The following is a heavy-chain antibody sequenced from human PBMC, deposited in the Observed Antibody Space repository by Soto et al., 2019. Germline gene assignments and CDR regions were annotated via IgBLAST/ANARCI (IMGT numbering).Heavy chain of an antibody. Sequence: PGGSLRLSCAASGFTFSNAWMSWVRQAPGKGLEWVGRIKSKTDGGTTDYAAPVNGKCTISRHHSKHTLYLQMNSLRTEDTAVYYCAKDLYSYVCGSNRYTDRRQYHYAMDVWGQGTTVTVSS. D-gene: IGHD3-16*02. V-gene: IGHV3-15*01. CDR2: IKSKTDGGTT. CDR1: GFTFSNAW. CDR3: AKDLYSYVCGSNRYTDRRQYHYAMDV. J-gene: IGHJ6*02.